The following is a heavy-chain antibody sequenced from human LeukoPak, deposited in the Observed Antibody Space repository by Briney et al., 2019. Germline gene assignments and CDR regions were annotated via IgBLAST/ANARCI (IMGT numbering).Heavy chain of an antibody. CDR2: SGDSDGST. V-gene: IGHV3-23*01. J-gene: IGHJ4*02. Sequence: GGSLRLSCAASGFTFSSYEMNWVRQAPGKGLEWVSSSGDSDGSTYYADSLKGRFTISRDNSKNTLYLQMNNLRAEDTAVYYCAKGGCRGTCNPLAYWGQGALVTVSP. D-gene: IGHD2-15*01. CDR3: AKGGCRGTCNPLAY. CDR1: GFTFSSYE.